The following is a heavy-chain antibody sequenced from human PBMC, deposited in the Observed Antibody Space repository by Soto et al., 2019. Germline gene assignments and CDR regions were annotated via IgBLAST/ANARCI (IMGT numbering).Heavy chain of an antibody. CDR1: GYTFNTYG. D-gene: IGHD2-15*01. CDR2: INAYNGNR. V-gene: IGHV1-18*01. J-gene: IGHJ3*02. Sequence: QVHLVQSGPEVKKPGASVKVSCKASGYTFNTYGITWVRQAPGQGLEWMAWINAYNGNRIYAQNFQGRVTVTTDTSTTAAYMQLMSLTSVATSLYLCSSDRDRVADIWGLGTMVTVSS. CDR3: SSDRDRVADI.